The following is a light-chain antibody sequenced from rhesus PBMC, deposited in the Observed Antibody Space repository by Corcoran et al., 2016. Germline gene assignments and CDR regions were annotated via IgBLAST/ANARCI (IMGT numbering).Light chain of an antibody. V-gene: IGKV1-94*01. CDR2: AAS. Sequence: DIQMTQSPSSLSASVGDRVTVTCRASQGINKELSWYPQKPGKAPTLLIYAASSFQTGVSSRFSDSGSGTDYTLTISSLHPEEFATYYCLQDYTTPLTFGGGTKVEIK. J-gene: IGKJ4*01. CDR3: LQDYTTPLT. CDR1: QGINKE.